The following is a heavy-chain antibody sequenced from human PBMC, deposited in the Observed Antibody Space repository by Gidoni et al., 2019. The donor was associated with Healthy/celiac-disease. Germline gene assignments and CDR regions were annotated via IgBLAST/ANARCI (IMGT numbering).Heavy chain of an antibody. J-gene: IGHJ6*03. CDR3: ARRMRYYYDSSCSYYYYYYMDV. D-gene: IGHD3-22*01. V-gene: IGHV5-10-1*03. Sequence: EVQLVQSGAEVKKPGEALRISGTASGYSFTSFWTSWVRQMPGKGPAWMGRIDPSDSYTNYSTSFQGHVIISADKSISTAYLQWSSLKASDTAMYYCARRMRYYYDSSCSYYYYYYMDVWGKGTTVTVSS. CDR2: IDPSDSYT. CDR1: GYSFTSFW.